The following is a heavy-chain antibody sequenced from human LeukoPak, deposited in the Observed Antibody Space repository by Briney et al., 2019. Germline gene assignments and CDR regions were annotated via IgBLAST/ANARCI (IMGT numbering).Heavy chain of an antibody. D-gene: IGHD7-27*01. Sequence: GGSLRLSCAASGFTFSSYAMSWVRQAPGKGLEWVSVISGSGGSTYYADSVKGRFTISRDNAKNSLYLQMNSLRAEDTAVYYCAREMGIPLDYWGQGTLVTVSS. J-gene: IGHJ4*02. CDR3: AREMGIPLDY. CDR2: ISGSGGST. CDR1: GFTFSSYA. V-gene: IGHV3-23*01.